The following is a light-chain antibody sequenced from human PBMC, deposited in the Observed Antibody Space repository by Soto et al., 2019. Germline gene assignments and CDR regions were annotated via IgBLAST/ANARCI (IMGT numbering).Light chain of an antibody. CDR3: LQYSSLPYT. J-gene: IGKJ2*01. CDR1: QNGNIW. CDR2: KTS. V-gene: IGKV1-5*03. Sequence: DIPVTQSPSTLYAFVGDRVILTCRVSQNGNIWLAWYQQRPRKAPKLMIYKTSSLEGGVPSRFSGSGSRKEFTHTSSSRETDDCGTYFGLQYSSLPYTVGQENKLEIK.